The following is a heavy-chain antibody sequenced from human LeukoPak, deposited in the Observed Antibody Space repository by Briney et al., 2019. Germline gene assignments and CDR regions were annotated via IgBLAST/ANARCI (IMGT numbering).Heavy chain of an antibody. CDR2: ISHIEKT. V-gene: IGHV4-59*02. Sequence: SSETLSLTCTVSGASVSSHYWTWIRQPPGKGLEWIGYISHIEKTDYNPSLKSRVTISVDTSKSQFSLKLTSATAADTAVYYCARWNYYDIIRAFDIWGQGTMVTVSS. CDR3: ARWNYYDIIRAFDI. D-gene: IGHD3-22*01. CDR1: GASVSSHY. J-gene: IGHJ3*02.